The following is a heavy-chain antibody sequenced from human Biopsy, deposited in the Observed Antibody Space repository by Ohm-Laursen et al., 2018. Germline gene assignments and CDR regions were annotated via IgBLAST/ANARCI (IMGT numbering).Heavy chain of an antibody. Sequence: VSSVTVSCKASGYTFTDYYVHWVRQAPGHGLEWMGWIDTINGGARYAQKFQGRVTMTRDTSISTAYMELSRLTSGDTAVYYWARERDPWGQGTLVTVSS. V-gene: IGHV1-2*02. CDR3: ARERDP. CDR1: GYTFTDYY. J-gene: IGHJ5*02. CDR2: IDTINGGA.